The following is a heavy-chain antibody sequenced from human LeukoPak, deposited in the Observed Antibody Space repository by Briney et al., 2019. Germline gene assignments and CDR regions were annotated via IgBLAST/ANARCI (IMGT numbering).Heavy chain of an antibody. V-gene: IGHV3-23*01. CDR3: AKCGHDYSNYDADTPYYYYMDV. CDR1: GFIFHNFA. J-gene: IGHJ6*03. Sequence: GGSLRLSCVASGFIFHNFAMHWVRQAPGKGLEWVSAISGSGGSTYYADSVKGRFTISRDNSKNTLYLQMNSLRAEDTAVYYCAKCGHDYSNYDADTPYYYYMDVWGKGTTVTVSS. CDR2: ISGSGGST. D-gene: IGHD4-11*01.